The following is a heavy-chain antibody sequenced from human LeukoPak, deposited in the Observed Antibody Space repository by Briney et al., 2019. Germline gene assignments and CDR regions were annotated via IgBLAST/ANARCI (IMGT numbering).Heavy chain of an antibody. CDR1: GYTFTSYD. J-gene: IGHJ6*02. CDR3: ARAYSSGWYAYYGMDV. Sequence: ASVTVSCKASGYTFTSYDINWVRQATGQGLEWMGWMNPNSGNTGYAQKFQGRVTMTRNTSISTAYMELSSLRSEDTAVYYCARAYSSGWYAYYGMDVWGQGTTVTVSS. V-gene: IGHV1-8*01. CDR2: MNPNSGNT. D-gene: IGHD6-19*01.